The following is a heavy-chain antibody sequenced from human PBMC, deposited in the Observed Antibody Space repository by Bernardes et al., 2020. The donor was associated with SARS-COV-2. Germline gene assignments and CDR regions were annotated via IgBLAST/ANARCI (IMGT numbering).Heavy chain of an antibody. CDR1: GGSISSTNYF. CDR2: ISYSRTT. J-gene: IGHJ3*02. D-gene: IGHD3-10*01. Sequence: SETLSLTCTVSGGSISSTNYFWVWIRQTPLKGLDWVGSISYSRTTYYNPSLNCRTTISADTSKNHFSLQLSSLTASDTAMYFCARMAGVIWFEELLSDAFGNWGRGTMVSVSS. CDR3: ARMAGVIWFEELLSDAFGN. V-gene: IGHV4-39*02.